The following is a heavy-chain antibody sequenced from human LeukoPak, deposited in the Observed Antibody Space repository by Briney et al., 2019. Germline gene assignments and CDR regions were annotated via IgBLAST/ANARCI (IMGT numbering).Heavy chain of an antibody. CDR1: GYTFTSYG. V-gene: IGHV1-18*01. J-gene: IGHJ4*02. CDR2: ISAYNGNT. CDR3: ARGVWDSSGYSGYYFDY. D-gene: IGHD3-22*01. Sequence: ASVKVSCKASGYTFTSYGISWVRQAPGQGLEWMGWISAYNGNTNYAQKLQGRVTMTTDTSTSTVYMELSSLRSEDTAVYYCARGVWDSSGYSGYYFDYWGQGTLVTVSS.